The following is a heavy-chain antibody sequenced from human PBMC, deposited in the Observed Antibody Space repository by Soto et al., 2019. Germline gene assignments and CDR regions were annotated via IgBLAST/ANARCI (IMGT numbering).Heavy chain of an antibody. V-gene: IGHV1-46*01. CDR2: INPSSGGI. D-gene: IGHD1-20*01. CDR1: GYLFTSYY. CDR3: ARAIQVNGNPDH. J-gene: IGHJ4*02. Sequence: QVQLEQSGAEVKKPGASVKVSCKASGYLFTSYYMHWVRQAPGQGPEWMGIINPSSGGISYAQKFQGRVTMTSDTSASTVDMELSRLRSEDTAVYYCARAIQVNGNPDHCGQGTLVPVSS.